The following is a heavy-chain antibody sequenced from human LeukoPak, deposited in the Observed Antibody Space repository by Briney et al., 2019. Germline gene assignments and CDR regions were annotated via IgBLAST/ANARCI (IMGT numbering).Heavy chain of an antibody. CDR3: ATRPTTISVTGLFDY. Sequence: PGRSLRLSCAASGFTFSTYSMSWVRQAPGKGLEWVSSISGSGGNTYYADSVKGRFTISRDSSKNTLYLQMNSLRAEDTAVYYCATRPTTISVTGLFDYWGQGTLVTVSS. D-gene: IGHD6-19*01. V-gene: IGHV3-23*01. CDR2: ISGSGGNT. CDR1: GFTFSTYS. J-gene: IGHJ4*02.